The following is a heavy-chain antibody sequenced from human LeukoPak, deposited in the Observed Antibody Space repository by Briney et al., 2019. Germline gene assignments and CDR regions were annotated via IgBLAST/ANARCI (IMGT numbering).Heavy chain of an antibody. V-gene: IGHV4-39*07. CDR1: GGSISSSSYY. Sequence: SETLSLTCTVSGGSISSSSYYWGWIRQPPGKGLEWIGSIYYSGSTYYNPSLKSRVTMSVDTSKNQFSLKLSSVTAADTAVYYCARELLYRPFFDYWGQGTLVTVSS. CDR3: ARELLYRPFFDY. D-gene: IGHD2-2*02. J-gene: IGHJ4*02. CDR2: IYYSGST.